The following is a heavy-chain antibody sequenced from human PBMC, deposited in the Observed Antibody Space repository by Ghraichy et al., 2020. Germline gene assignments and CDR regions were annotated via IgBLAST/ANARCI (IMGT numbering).Heavy chain of an antibody. D-gene: IGHD4-17*01. CDR3: ARTTVTDWYFDL. V-gene: IGHV4-59*01. CDR2: IYYSGST. Sequence: SETLSLTCTVSGGSISSYYWSWIRQPPGKGLEWIGYIYYSGSTNYNPSLKSRVTISVDTSKNQFSLKLSSVTAADLAVYYCARTTVTDWYFDLWGRGTLVTVSS. CDR1: GGSISSYY. J-gene: IGHJ2*01.